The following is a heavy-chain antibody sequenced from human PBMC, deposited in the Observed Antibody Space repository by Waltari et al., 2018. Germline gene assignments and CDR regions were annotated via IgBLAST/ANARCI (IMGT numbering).Heavy chain of an antibody. D-gene: IGHD2-15*01. CDR1: GYTFTSQW. J-gene: IGHJ5*02. CDR3: ARRGRGEEGRWFDP. Sequence: EVQLVQSGAEVKKPGESLKISCQGSGYTFTSQWIAWLRQMPGKGLERMGISYPGDDDTRYSTSFQGQVSISADKSISTAYLQWSSLKASDTAIYYCARRGRGEEGRWFDPWGQGTLVTVSS. V-gene: IGHV5-51*01. CDR2: SYPGDDDT.